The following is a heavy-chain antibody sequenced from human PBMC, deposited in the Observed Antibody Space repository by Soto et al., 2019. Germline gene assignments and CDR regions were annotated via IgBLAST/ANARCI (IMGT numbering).Heavy chain of an antibody. CDR3: AKDFAYESTGYYYEHFDY. CDR1: GFTFSSYA. CDR2: ISGSGGIT. V-gene: IGHV3-23*01. D-gene: IGHD3-22*01. Sequence: PXGSLRLACAASGFTFSSYAMSWVRQAPGKGLEWVSGISGSGGITYYVDSVKGRFTISRDNSKNTLYLQMNSLRVEDTAIYYCAKDFAYESTGYYYEHFDYWGQGSLVTVSS. J-gene: IGHJ4*02.